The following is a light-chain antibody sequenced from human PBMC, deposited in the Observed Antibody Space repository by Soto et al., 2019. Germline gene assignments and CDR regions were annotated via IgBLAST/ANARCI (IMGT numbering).Light chain of an antibody. CDR1: SSDVGGDHNF. V-gene: IGLV2-14*01. CDR2: DVS. J-gene: IGLJ1*01. Sequence: QSALTQPASVSGSPGQSIAISCTGTSSDVGGDHNFVSRYQQHPGKAPKLIIYDVSNRPSGVSNRFSGSKSGNTASLTISGLQAEDEADYYCSSYTSSSTYVFGTGTKVPS. CDR3: SSYTSSSTYV.